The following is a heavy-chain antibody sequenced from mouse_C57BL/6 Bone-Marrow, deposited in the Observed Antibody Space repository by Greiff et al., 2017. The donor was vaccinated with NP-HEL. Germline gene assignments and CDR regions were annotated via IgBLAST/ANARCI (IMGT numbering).Heavy chain of an antibody. J-gene: IGHJ2*01. Sequence: QVQLQQSGAELVRPGTSVKVSCKASGYAFTNYLIEWVKQRPGQGLEWIGVINPGSGGTNYNEKFKGKATLTADKSSSTAYMQLSSLTSEDSAVYFCARYCYYGSSYGYFDYWGQGTTLTVSA. D-gene: IGHD1-1*01. V-gene: IGHV1-54*01. CDR3: ARYCYYGSSYGYFDY. CDR2: INPGSGGT. CDR1: GYAFTNYL.